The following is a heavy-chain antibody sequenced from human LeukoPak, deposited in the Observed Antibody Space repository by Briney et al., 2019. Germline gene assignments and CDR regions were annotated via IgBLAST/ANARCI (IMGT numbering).Heavy chain of an antibody. CDR2: IYSSGST. D-gene: IGHD2-2*01. CDR1: GGSISSSSYY. J-gene: IGHJ5*02. CDR3: ARDLGYCPTTGCYQSRFDP. V-gene: IGHV4-39*07. Sequence: SETLSLTCTVSGGSISSSSYYWGWIRQPPGKGLEWIGRIYSSGSTNYNPSLKSRVTMSLDTSKNQFSLKLSSVIAADTAIYYCARDLGYCPTTGCYQSRFDPWGQGTLVTVSS.